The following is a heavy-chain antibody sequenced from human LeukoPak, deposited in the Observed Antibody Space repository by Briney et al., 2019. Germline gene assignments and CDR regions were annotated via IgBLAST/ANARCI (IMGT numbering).Heavy chain of an antibody. V-gene: IGHV3-21*01. J-gene: IGHJ4*02. CDR1: GFTFSSYS. CDR3: ARDLLSLLVPDY. D-gene: IGHD3-10*01. Sequence: PGGSLRLSCAASGFTFSSYSMNWVRQAPGKGLEWVSSISSSSSYIYYADSVKGRFTISRDNAKNSLYLQMNRLRAGDTAVYYCARDLLSLLVPDYWGQGTLVTVSS. CDR2: ISSSSSYI.